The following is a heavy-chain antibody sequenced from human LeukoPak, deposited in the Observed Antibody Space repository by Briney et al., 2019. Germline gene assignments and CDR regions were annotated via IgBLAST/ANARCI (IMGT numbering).Heavy chain of an antibody. CDR3: ARDRYCIGGICYSGRFDP. Sequence: SETLSLTCTVSGGSMNDYYWSWIRQPLGKGLEWIGYMYYSGSTNYNPSLKSRVSISIDTSKNQFSLKLSSVTAADTAVYYCARDRYCIGGICYSGRFDPWGRGTLVTVSS. CDR2: MYYSGST. CDR1: GGSMNDYY. V-gene: IGHV4-59*01. D-gene: IGHD2-15*01. J-gene: IGHJ5*02.